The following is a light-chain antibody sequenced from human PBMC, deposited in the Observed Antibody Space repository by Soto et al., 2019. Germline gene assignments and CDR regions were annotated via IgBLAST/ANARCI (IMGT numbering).Light chain of an antibody. Sequence: PGERATLSCRASQSVSSSSLAWYQQKPGQAPRLLIYGASSRATGIPDRFSGSGSGTDFTLTISRLEPEDFAVYYCQQYGSSPWTFGQGTKVEIK. V-gene: IGKV3-20*01. CDR2: GAS. J-gene: IGKJ1*01. CDR1: QSVSSSS. CDR3: QQYGSSPWT.